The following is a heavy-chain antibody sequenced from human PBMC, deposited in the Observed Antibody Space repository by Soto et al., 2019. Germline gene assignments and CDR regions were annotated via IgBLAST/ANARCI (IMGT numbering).Heavy chain of an antibody. J-gene: IGHJ6*03. CDR1: GGSISSSSYY. V-gene: IGHV4-39*01. D-gene: IGHD3-3*01. Sequence: SETLSLTCTVSGGSISSSSYYWGWIRQPPGKGLEWIGSIYYSGSTYYNPSLKSRVTISVDTSKNQFSLKLSSVTAADTAVYYCARAADFWSPHGDYYYYMDVWGKGTTVTVSS. CDR3: ARAADFWSPHGDYYYYMDV. CDR2: IYYSGST.